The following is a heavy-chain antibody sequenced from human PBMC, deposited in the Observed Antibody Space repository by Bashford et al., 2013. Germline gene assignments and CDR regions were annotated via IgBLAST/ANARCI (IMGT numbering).Heavy chain of an antibody. V-gene: IGHV1-18*01. CDR2: ISVYNGNS. J-gene: IGHJ4*02. CDR3: ARFHGLVDYLQGXVGFGVVVPDY. Sequence: IVWVRQAPGQGLEWMGWISVYNGNSHNAQRFEDRVTMTADTSTSTAYMELRRLTSDDTAVYFXARFHGLVDYLQGXVGFGVVVPDYWGPGEPWSPSPQ. D-gene: IGHD3-16*01.